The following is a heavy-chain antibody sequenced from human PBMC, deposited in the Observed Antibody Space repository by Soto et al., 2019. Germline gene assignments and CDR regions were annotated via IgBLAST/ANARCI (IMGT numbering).Heavy chain of an antibody. CDR1: GGSLSNFG. CDR2: IIPVFGTP. V-gene: IGHV1-69*12. J-gene: IGHJ6*02. Sequence: QVQLVQSGAEVKKPGSSVKVSCTASGGSLSNFGISWARQAPGQGLEWMGAIIPVFGTPNYAQKFQDRVTINADESTTTVYMEVRSLTSEYTAVYYCARGDATKIVVTTYSAMDVWGQGTTVTVSS. D-gene: IGHD3-22*01. CDR3: ARGDATKIVVTTYSAMDV.